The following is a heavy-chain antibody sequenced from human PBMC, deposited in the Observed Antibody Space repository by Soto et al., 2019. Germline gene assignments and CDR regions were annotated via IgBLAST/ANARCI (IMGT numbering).Heavy chain of an antibody. CDR1: GVSITSGDYY. V-gene: IGHV4-30-4*01. Sequence: QVQLQESGPGLAETLSLTCTVSGVSITSGDYYWNWIRQPPGKGLEWIGNIYYRGNTYYNPSLKSRVTISLDTSRNQLSLKLTSVTAADTAVYYCASFGVASMNWFDPWGQGTLVTVSS. CDR2: IYYRGNT. J-gene: IGHJ5*02. CDR3: ASFGVASMNWFDP. D-gene: IGHD3-3*01.